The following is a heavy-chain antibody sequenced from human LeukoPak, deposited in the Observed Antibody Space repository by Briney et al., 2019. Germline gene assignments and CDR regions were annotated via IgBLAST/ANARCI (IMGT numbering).Heavy chain of an antibody. V-gene: IGHV3-73*01. CDR2: IRTKSNNYAT. D-gene: IGHD3-22*01. CDR1: GFTFSGSA. CDR3: ANYDNSGNYYVNY. J-gene: IGHJ4*02. Sequence: PGGSLRLSCPASGFTFSGSAMHWVRQASGKGLEWVGRIRTKSNNYATTYGASVKGRFTISRDDSKNTAYLQMNSLKTEDTAVYYCANYDNSGNYYVNYWGQGTLVTVSS.